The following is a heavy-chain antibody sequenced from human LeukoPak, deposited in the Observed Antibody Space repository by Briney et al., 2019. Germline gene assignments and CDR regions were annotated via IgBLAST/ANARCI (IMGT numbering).Heavy chain of an antibody. CDR1: GDSLGRYY. J-gene: IGHJ4*02. Sequence: SETLSLTCNVSGDSLGRYYWSWIRQPPGKTLEWLGHVYFSGVTTYNPSLKSRVTISVDTSKNQFSLKLNSVTAADTAVYYCAREFGVSGSTVDFDYWGQGTLVTVSS. CDR3: AREFGVSGSTVDFDY. CDR2: VYFSGVT. V-gene: IGHV4-59*01. D-gene: IGHD1-7*01.